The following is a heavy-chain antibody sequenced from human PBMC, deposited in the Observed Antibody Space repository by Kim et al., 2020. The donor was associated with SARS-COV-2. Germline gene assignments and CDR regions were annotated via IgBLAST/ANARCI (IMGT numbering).Heavy chain of an antibody. Sequence: LKRRVTIAVDTSKNQFSLKLSSVSAADTAVYYCARSWSPSYDFWSGYLDYWGQGTLVTVSS. V-gene: IGHV4-59*01. D-gene: IGHD3-3*01. CDR3: ARSWSPSYDFWSGYLDY. J-gene: IGHJ4*02.